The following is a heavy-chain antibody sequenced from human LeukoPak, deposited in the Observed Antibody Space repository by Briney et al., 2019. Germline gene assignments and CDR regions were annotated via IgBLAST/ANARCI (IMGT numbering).Heavy chain of an antibody. J-gene: IGHJ3*02. CDR3: ARQGYDILTGYIDAFDI. Sequence: GSLRLPCAASGFTFSSYAMSWVRQAPGKGLEWIGYISYSGSTNYNPSLKSRVAISIDTSKNQFSLKLRSVTAADTAIYYCARQGYDILTGYIDAFDIWGQGTMVTVSS. V-gene: IGHV4-59*08. D-gene: IGHD3-9*01. CDR1: GFTFSSYA. CDR2: ISYSGST.